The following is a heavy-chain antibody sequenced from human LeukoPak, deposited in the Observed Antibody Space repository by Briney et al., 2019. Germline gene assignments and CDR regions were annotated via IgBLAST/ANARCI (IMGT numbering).Heavy chain of an antibody. V-gene: IGHV1-3*01. Sequence: PGASVKASCTASGYNFITYAMHWVRQAPGQGLEWMGYINVGNGDTKYSQKFQGRVTFTRDTSASIAYMELSSLTSEDTAIYYCARKSYGDRHPYDCWGQGTLVTVSS. D-gene: IGHD3-16*01. CDR1: GYNFITYA. CDR2: INVGNGDT. J-gene: IGHJ4*02. CDR3: ARKSYGDRHPYDC.